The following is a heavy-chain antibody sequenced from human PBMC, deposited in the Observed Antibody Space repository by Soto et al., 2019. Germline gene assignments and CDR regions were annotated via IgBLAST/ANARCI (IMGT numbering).Heavy chain of an antibody. CDR2: IYYSGST. D-gene: IGHD3-22*01. J-gene: IGHJ4*02. CDR3: ARGYYYEVDY. Sequence: SETLSLTCTVSGGSISSYYWSWIRQPPGKGLEWIGYIYYSGSTNYNPSLKSRVTISVDTSKNQFSLKLSSVTAADTAVYYCARGYYYEVDYWGQGTLVTVSS. CDR1: GGSISSYY. V-gene: IGHV4-59*01.